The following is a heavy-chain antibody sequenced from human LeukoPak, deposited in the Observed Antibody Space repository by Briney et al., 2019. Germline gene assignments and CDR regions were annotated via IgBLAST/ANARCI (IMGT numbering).Heavy chain of an antibody. CDR1: GTSINSYY. Sequence: SETLSLTCSFSGTSINSYYWSWIRQPPGKGLEWIGYNYYSGITNYNPSLKSRVTISVDTSKNQFSLKLSSVTAADTAVYYCARAVYSSSALDNWGQGTLVTVSS. D-gene: IGHD6-13*01. CDR3: ARAVYSSSALDN. V-gene: IGHV4-59*01. J-gene: IGHJ4*02. CDR2: NYYSGIT.